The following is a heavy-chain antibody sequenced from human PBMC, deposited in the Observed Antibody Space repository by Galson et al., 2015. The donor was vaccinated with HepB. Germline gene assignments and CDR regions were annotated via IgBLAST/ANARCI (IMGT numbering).Heavy chain of an antibody. CDR1: GFTISDYG. J-gene: IGHJ4*02. CDR2: IGSSGRT. Sequence: SLRLSCAASGFTISDYGIDWVRQPPGKGLEYVSGIGSSGRTYYADSVKGRFTISRGNSKNTAYLQMNSLRAEDTAEYYCAVNMKRGTSDYWGQGTLVTVSS. V-gene: IGHV3-23*01. CDR3: AVNMKRGTSDY. D-gene: IGHD1-1*01.